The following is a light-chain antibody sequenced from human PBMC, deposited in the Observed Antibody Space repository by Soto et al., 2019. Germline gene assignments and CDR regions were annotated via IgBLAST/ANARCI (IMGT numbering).Light chain of an antibody. CDR2: LGP. V-gene: IGKV2-28*01. Sequence: IVTSRTPLSLIAYPGEPASINCRFSQRLLQSNGYNYLDWYQQKPGQSRQLLIYLGPNRASGVPDRFSGSGSGTDFTLKIRRVEAEDVGVYYCMQALQPPGTFGQGTEVDIK. CDR1: QRLLQSNGYNY. J-gene: IGKJ1*01. CDR3: MQALQPPGT.